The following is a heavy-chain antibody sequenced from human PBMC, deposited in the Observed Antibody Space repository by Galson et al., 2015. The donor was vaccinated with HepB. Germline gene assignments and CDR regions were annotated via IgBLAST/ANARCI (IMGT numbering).Heavy chain of an antibody. CDR3: ARDLYHYDFWSGYKCYFDY. Sequence: SLRLSCAASGFTFSSYWMSWVRQAPGKGLEWVANIKQDGSEKYYVDSVKGRFTISRDNAKNSLYLQMNSLRAEDTAVYYCARDLYHYDFWSGYKCYFDYWGQGTLVTVSS. CDR2: IKQDGSEK. V-gene: IGHV3-7*01. D-gene: IGHD3-3*01. CDR1: GFTFSSYW. J-gene: IGHJ4*02.